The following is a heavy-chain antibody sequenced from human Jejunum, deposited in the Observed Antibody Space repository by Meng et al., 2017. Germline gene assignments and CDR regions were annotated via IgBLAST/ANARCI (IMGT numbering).Heavy chain of an antibody. D-gene: IGHD3-22*01. CDR2: VSGSGGSR. J-gene: IGHJ4*02. V-gene: IGHV3-23*01. CDR3: AKTPTDYDSSGYYDSFDY. Sequence: GESLKISCASSGFTFSNYAVNWVRQAPGKGLEWVSTVSGSGGSRYYADSDTGRFTISRDNSKNTVYLQMNSLRAEDTAVYYCAKTPTDYDSSGYYDSFDYWGQGTLVTVSS. CDR1: GFTFSNYA.